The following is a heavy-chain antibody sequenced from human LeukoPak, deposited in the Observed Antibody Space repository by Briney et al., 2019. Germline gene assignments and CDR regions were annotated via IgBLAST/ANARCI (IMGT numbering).Heavy chain of an antibody. CDR2: ISYDGSNK. D-gene: IGHD1-26*01. J-gene: IGHJ4*02. V-gene: IGHV3-30*03. Sequence: GGSLRLSCAASGFTFSSYGMHWVRQAPGKGLEWVAVISYDGSNKYYADSVKGRFTISRDNSKNTLYLQMNSLRAEDTAVYYCARDSVGATSTTAYWGQGTLVTVSS. CDR3: ARDSVGATSTTAY. CDR1: GFTFSSYG.